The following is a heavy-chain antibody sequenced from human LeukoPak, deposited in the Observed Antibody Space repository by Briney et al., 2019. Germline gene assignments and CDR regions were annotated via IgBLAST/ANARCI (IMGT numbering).Heavy chain of an antibody. Sequence: GGSLRLSCAASGFTFSAFWMTWVRQAPGKGLEWVANIKQDGSEIYYADSVRGRFTISRDNAKNSLYLQMNSLRAVDSALYYCARVAYNSGWNIGHWGQGTLVTVSS. CDR2: IKQDGSEI. CDR3: ARVAYNSGWNIGH. V-gene: IGHV3-7*04. D-gene: IGHD5-12*01. CDR1: GFTFSAFW. J-gene: IGHJ4*02.